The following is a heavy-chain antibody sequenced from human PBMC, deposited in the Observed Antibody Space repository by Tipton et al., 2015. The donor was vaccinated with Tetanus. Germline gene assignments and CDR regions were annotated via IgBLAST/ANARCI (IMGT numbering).Heavy chain of an antibody. J-gene: IGHJ4*02. Sequence: SLRLSCAASGFTVSSNYMSWVRQAPGKGLEWVSVIYSGGSTSYADSVKGRFTISRDTSKNTLYLQMNSLRAEDTAVYYCARAYNYRALEYWAQGSLVTVSS. D-gene: IGHD5-18*01. CDR1: GFTVSSNY. CDR2: IYSGGST. V-gene: IGHV3-53*01. CDR3: ARAYNYRALEY.